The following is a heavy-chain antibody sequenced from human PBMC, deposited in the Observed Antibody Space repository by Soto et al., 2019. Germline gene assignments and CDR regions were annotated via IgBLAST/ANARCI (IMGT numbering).Heavy chain of an antibody. CDR2: ISYDGSNK. Sequence: EGSLRLSGAASAFTFSSYGMHWVRQSPGKGLEWVAVISYDGSNKYYAYSVKGRCTISGDNSKNTQYLQMNSLRAEDTAVYYCAKDKGWPSSLFDYWGQGTLVTVSS. CDR3: AKDKGWPSSLFDY. J-gene: IGHJ4*02. D-gene: IGHD6-19*01. V-gene: IGHV3-30*18. CDR1: AFTFSSYG.